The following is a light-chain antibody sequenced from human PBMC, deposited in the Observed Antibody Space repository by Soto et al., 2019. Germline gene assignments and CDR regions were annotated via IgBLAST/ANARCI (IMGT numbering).Light chain of an antibody. CDR1: QSFNNNY. CDR2: GSS. J-gene: IGKJ4*01. CDR3: QQYGSSSRT. V-gene: IGKV3-20*01. Sequence: EVVLTQSPGTLSLSPGERATLSCRASQSFNNNYLACYQQKPGQAPRLLIYGSSSRAAGIPDRFSGSGSGPDSTLTISRLEPEDFAVYYWQQYGSSSRTFGGGTKVEIK.